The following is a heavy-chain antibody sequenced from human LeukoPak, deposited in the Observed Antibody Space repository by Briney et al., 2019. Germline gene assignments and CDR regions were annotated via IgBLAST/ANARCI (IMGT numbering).Heavy chain of an antibody. Sequence: GGSLRLSCAASGFTFSSYAMSWVRQAPGKGLEWVSAMSGSGGYTYYADSVKGRFTISRDSSKNTLYLQMNSLRGEDTAIYYCAKELGHTLPFDCWGQGTLVTVSS. CDR1: GFTFSSYA. V-gene: IGHV3-23*01. J-gene: IGHJ4*02. CDR2: MSGSGGYT. D-gene: IGHD2-2*02. CDR3: AKELGHTLPFDC.